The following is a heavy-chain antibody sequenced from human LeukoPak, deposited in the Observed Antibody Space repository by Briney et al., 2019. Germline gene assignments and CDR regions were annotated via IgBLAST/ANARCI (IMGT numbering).Heavy chain of an antibody. V-gene: IGHV4-4*07. CDR2: IYTSGST. J-gene: IGHJ4*02. CDR1: GGSVSSYY. CDR3: ARTARVFDY. D-gene: IGHD2-21*02. Sequence: PSETLSLTCSVSGGSVSSYYWSWIRQPAGKGLECIGRIYTSGSTKYNPSLKSRVTMSVDRSKNQFSLKLSSVTAADTAVYYCARTARVFDYWGPGILVTVSS.